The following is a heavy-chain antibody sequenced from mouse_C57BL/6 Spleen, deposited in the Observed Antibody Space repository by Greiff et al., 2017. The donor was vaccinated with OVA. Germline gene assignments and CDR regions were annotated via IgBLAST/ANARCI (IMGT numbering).Heavy chain of an antibody. CDR2: IYPGSGST. CDR3: ANWYFDV. CDR1: GYTFTSYW. V-gene: IGHV1-55*01. J-gene: IGHJ1*03. Sequence: QVQLQQPGAELVKPGASVKMSCKASGYTFTSYWITWVKQRPGQGLEWIGDIYPGSGSTNYNEKFKSKATLTVDKPSSTAYMQLSSLTSEDSAVYYCANWYFDVWGTGTTVTVSS.